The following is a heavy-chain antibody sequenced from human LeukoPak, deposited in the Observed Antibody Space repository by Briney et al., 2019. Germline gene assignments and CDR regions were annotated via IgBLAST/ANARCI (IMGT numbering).Heavy chain of an antibody. Sequence: SQTLSLTCAISGDSVSSNSATWNWIRQSPSRGLEWLGRTYYRSKWSNNYAVSVKSRITINSDTSKNQFSLQLNSVTPEDSAVYYCGRGDQWLETWGQGTLVTVSS. CDR1: GDSVSSNSAT. D-gene: IGHD6-19*01. CDR2: TYYRSKWSN. V-gene: IGHV6-1*01. CDR3: GRGDQWLET. J-gene: IGHJ5*02.